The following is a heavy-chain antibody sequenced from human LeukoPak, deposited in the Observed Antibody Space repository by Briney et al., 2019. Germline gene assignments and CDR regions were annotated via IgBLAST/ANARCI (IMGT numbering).Heavy chain of an antibody. CDR1: GGTFSSYA. V-gene: IGHV1-69*05. CDR2: IIPIFGTA. J-gene: IGHJ4*02. Sequence: GASVKVSCKASGGTFSSYAISWVRQAPGQGLEWMGGIIPIFGTASYAQKFQGRVTMTRDTSTSTVYMELSSLRSEDTAVYYCARVDPGAGGFDYWGQGTLVTVSS. CDR3: ARVDPGAGGFDY.